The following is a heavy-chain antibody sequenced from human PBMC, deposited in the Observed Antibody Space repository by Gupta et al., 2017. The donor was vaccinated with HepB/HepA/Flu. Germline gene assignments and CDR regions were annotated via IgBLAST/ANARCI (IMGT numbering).Heavy chain of an antibody. CDR1: GFTFSSYA. CDR3: AKSVVTLNRAHFDY. D-gene: IGHD4-23*01. CDR2: ISGRGST. V-gene: IGHV3-23*01. J-gene: IGHJ4*02. Sequence: EVQLLESVGGLVQPGGSLRLSCASSGFTFSSYAMSWVRQAPGKGLEWVSTISGRGSTSYAYSVKGRFTISRDNSKNTMSLQMNSLRAEDTAVYYCAKSVVTLNRAHFDYWGQGTLVTVSS.